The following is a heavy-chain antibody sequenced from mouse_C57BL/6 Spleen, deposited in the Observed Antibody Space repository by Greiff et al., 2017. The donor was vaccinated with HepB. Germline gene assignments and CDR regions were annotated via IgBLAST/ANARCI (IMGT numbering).Heavy chain of an antibody. D-gene: IGHD3-2*02. CDR1: GYTFTGYW. CDR3: SQLRLPAGFAY. V-gene: IGHV1-9*01. CDR2: ILPGSGST. J-gene: IGHJ3*01. Sequence: QVQLQQSGAELMKPGASVKLSCKATGYTFTGYWIEWVKQRPGHGLEWIGEILPGSGSTNYNEKFKSKATLTVDTSSSTAYMQLSSLTSEDSAVYYCSQLRLPAGFAYWGQGTLVTVSA.